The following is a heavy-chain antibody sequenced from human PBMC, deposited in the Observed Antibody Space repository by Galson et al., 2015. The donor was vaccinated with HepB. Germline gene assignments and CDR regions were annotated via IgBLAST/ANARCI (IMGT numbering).Heavy chain of an antibody. V-gene: IGHV5-10-1*01. CDR1: GYSFTTYW. Sequence: QSGAEVKKPGESLRISCQGSGYSFTTYWINWLRQMPGKGLEWVGRIDPSGSYADYSPSFRGHVTISADQSINTAYLQWSRLKASDTAMYYCARRYCTGGSCYSGFDDWGQGTLGTVSS. D-gene: IGHD2-15*01. CDR3: ARRYCTGGSCYSGFDD. J-gene: IGHJ4*02. CDR2: IDPSGSYA.